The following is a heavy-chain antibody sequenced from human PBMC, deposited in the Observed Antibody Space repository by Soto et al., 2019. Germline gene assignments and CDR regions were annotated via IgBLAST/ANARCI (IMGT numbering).Heavy chain of an antibody. D-gene: IGHD3-3*01. V-gene: IGHV3-23*01. CDR2: ISGSGGST. CDR1: GFTFSSYA. CDR3: AKGTRDDFWSGYYRPGY. J-gene: IGHJ4*02. Sequence: GGSLRLSCAAPGFTFSSYAMSWVRQAPGKGLEWVSAISGSGGSTYYADSVKGRFTISRDNSKNTLYLQMNSLRAEDTAVYYCAKGTRDDFWSGYYRPGYWGQGSLVTVSS.